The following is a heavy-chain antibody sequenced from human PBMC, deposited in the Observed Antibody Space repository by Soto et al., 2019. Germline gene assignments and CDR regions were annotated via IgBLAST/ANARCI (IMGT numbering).Heavy chain of an antibody. Sequence: QLQLQESGSGLVKPSQTLSLTCAVSGGSISSGGYSWSWIRQPPGKRLEWIGYIYHSGSTYYNPSLKSRVTISVDRAKNQFSLKLSSVTAADTAVYYCARISSTYYYGMDVWGQGTTVTVSS. V-gene: IGHV4-30-2*01. J-gene: IGHJ6*02. CDR1: GGSISSGGYS. CDR3: ARISSTYYYGMDV. CDR2: IYHSGST. D-gene: IGHD6-13*01.